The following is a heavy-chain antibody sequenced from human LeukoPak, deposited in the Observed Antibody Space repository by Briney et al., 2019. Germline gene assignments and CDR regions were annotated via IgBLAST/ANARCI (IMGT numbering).Heavy chain of an antibody. Sequence: ASVKVSCKASGYTFTGYYMHWVRQAPGQGLEWMGWINPNSGGTNYAQKFQGRVTMTRDTSISTAYMELSRLRSDDTAVYYCARYYCSSTSCYTGVLGYYFDYWGQGTLVTVSS. CDR3: ARYYCSSTSCYTGVLGYYFDY. CDR2: INPNSGGT. CDR1: GYTFTGYY. D-gene: IGHD2-2*02. J-gene: IGHJ4*02. V-gene: IGHV1-2*02.